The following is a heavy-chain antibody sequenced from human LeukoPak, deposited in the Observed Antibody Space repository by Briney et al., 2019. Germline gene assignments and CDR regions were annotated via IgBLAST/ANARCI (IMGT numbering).Heavy chain of an antibody. V-gene: IGHV4-34*01. Sequence: SETLSLTCAVYDGSFSGYYWSWSRQPPGKGLEWIGEINHSGSTNDNPSLKSRVTISVDTSKNQFSLKLSSVTAADTAVYYCARRYCSSTSCYTLDYWGQGTLVTVSS. CDR1: DGSFSGYY. D-gene: IGHD2-2*02. CDR2: INHSGST. CDR3: ARRYCSSTSCYTLDY. J-gene: IGHJ4*02.